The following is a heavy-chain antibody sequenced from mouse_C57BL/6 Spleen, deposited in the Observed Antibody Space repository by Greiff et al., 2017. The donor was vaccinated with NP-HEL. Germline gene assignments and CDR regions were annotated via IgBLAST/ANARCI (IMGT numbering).Heavy chain of an antibody. Sequence: VQLQQSGAELVRPGTSVKVSCKASGYAFTNYLIEWVKQRPGQGLEWIGVINTGSGGTNYNEKVKGKATLTADKSSSTAYMQLSSLTSEDSAVYFCARMTAQATLYAMDYWGQGTSVTVSS. CDR2: INTGSGGT. CDR1: GYAFTNYL. J-gene: IGHJ4*01. CDR3: ARMTAQATLYAMDY. V-gene: IGHV1-54*01. D-gene: IGHD3-2*02.